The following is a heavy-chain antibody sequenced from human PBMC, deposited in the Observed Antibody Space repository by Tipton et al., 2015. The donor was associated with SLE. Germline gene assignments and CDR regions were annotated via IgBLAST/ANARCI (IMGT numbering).Heavy chain of an antibody. Sequence: TLSLTCTVSGGSISSSSYYWGWIRQPPGEGLEWIGSIYYSGSTYYNPSLKSRVTISVDTSKNQFSLKLSSVTAADTAVYYCARHAAAVAAPDYWGQGTLVTVSS. J-gene: IGHJ4*02. D-gene: IGHD6-19*01. CDR2: IYYSGST. CDR3: ARHAAAVAAPDY. CDR1: GGSISSSSYY. V-gene: IGHV4-39*07.